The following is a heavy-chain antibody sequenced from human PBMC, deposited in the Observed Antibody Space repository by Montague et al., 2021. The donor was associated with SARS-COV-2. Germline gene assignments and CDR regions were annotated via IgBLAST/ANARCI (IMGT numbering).Heavy chain of an antibody. J-gene: IGHJ4*02. CDR3: ARAERGSCGDGNCYQYFFNY. CDR1: GDSVSSNIAA. CDR2: TYYRSKWYN. D-gene: IGHD2-15*01. Sequence: CAISGDSVSSNIAAWNWIRQSQSKGLEWLGRTYYRSKWYNDYAVSVRSRISISPDTSKNQFSLQLNSVTPEDTAVYYCARAERGSCGDGNCYQYFFNYWGQGTLVTVSS. V-gene: IGHV6-1*01.